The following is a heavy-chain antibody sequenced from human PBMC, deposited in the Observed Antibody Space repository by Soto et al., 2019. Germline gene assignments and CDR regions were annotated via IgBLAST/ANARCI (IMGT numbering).Heavy chain of an antibody. J-gene: IGHJ6*02. CDR2: IYYSGST. D-gene: IGHD2-2*01. CDR1: GGSISSYY. Sequence: LSLTCTVSGGSISSYYWSWIRQPPGKGLEWIGYIYYSGSTNYNPSLKSRVTISVDTSKNQFSLKLSSVTAADTAVYYCARGVVVPARKSNPYYYYGMDVWGQGTTVTVSS. V-gene: IGHV4-59*01. CDR3: ARGVVVPARKSNPYYYYGMDV.